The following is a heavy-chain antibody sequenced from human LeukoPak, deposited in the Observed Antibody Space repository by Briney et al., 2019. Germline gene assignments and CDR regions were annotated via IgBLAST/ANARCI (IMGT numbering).Heavy chain of an antibody. CDR1: GFSFNNYA. V-gene: IGHV3-23*01. J-gene: IGHJ3*02. Sequence: PGGSLRLSCAGSGFSFNNYAMYWVRQAPGKGLEWVSALSSSGLSPYYADSVKGRFSISRDISKNTLYLQMNSLRAEDTAVYYCTKAGPDTYAFDIWGQGTMVTASS. CDR2: LSSSGLSP. D-gene: IGHD2/OR15-2a*01. CDR3: TKAGPDTYAFDI.